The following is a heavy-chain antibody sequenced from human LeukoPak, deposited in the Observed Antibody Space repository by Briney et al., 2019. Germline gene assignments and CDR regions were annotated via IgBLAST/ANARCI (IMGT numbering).Heavy chain of an antibody. V-gene: IGHV1-69*10. CDR2: IIPILGIA. D-gene: IGHD3-10*01. J-gene: IGHJ4*02. Sequence: AASVTVSCKASGGTFSSYAISWVRQAPGQGVEWMGGIIPILGIANYAQKFQGRVTITADKSTSTAYMELSSLRSEDTAVYYCARDHYYYGSGSYPTPDYWGQGTLVTVSS. CDR1: GGTFSSYA. CDR3: ARDHYYYGSGSYPTPDY.